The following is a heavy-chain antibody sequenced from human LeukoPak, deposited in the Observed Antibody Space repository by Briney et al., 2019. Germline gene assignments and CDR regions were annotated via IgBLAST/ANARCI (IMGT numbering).Heavy chain of an antibody. CDR2: MYIDGNR. Sequence: GGSLRLSCAVSGFRISINDMSWVRQAPGKGLQWVSMMYIDGNRYYADSVKGRFTISRDNAKNSLYLHMNSLRAEDTAVYYCARDKDVGATLLDYWGQGTLVTVSS. V-gene: IGHV3-53*01. D-gene: IGHD1-26*01. CDR3: ARDKDVGATLLDY. CDR1: GFRISIND. J-gene: IGHJ4*02.